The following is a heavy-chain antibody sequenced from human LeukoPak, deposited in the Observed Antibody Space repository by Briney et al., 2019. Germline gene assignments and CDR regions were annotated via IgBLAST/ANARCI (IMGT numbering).Heavy chain of an antibody. D-gene: IGHD6-6*01. Sequence: SETLSLTCAVYGGSFSGYYWSWIRQPPGKGLEWIGEIYHSGSTNYNSSLKSRVTISLDTSKNQFSLKLRSVTAADTAVYYCARLRGSSPSRGVYFDYWGQGTLVTVSS. J-gene: IGHJ4*02. CDR1: GGSFSGYY. CDR2: IYHSGST. CDR3: ARLRGSSPSRGVYFDY. V-gene: IGHV4-34*01.